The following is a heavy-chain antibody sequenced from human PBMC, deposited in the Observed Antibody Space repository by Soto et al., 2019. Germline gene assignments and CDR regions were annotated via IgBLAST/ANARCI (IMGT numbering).Heavy chain of an antibody. D-gene: IGHD2-15*01. CDR1: GFTFSSYA. Sequence: GGSLRLSCAASGFTFSSYAMHWVRQAPGKGLEWVAVISYDGSNKYYADSVKGRFTISRDNSKNTLYLQMNSLRAEDTAVYYCARDTSKLPPVVIDYWGQGTLVTVSS. J-gene: IGHJ4*02. V-gene: IGHV3-30-3*01. CDR3: ARDTSKLPPVVIDY. CDR2: ISYDGSNK.